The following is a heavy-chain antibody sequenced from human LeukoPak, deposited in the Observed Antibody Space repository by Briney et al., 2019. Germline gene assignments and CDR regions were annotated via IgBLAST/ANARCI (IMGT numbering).Heavy chain of an antibody. CDR3: ARYGLLNISEINGFDI. CDR1: GESFSDYY. CDR2: INHSGST. Sequence: SETLSLTCAVYGESFSDYYWSWIRQPPGKGLEWIGEINHSGSTNYSPSLKSRVTISVDTSKNQFSLKLTSVTAADTAVYYCARYGLLNISEINGFDIWGQGTMVTVSS. V-gene: IGHV4-34*01. D-gene: IGHD2/OR15-2a*01. J-gene: IGHJ3*02.